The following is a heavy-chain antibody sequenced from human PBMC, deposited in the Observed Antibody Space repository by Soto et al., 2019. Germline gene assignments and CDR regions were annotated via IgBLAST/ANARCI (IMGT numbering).Heavy chain of an antibody. J-gene: IGHJ4*02. CDR3: ARRSSGWYFDY. CDR2: ISGSGDST. D-gene: IGHD6-19*01. Sequence: EVQLLESGGGLVQPGGSLRLSCAASGFTFSGYAMNWVRQAPGKGLEWVSDISGSGDSTYYANSVKGRFTIARDNSKNTLSLQMNSLRAEDTAVYYCARRSSGWYFDYWGQGTLVTVSS. V-gene: IGHV3-23*01. CDR1: GFTFSGYA.